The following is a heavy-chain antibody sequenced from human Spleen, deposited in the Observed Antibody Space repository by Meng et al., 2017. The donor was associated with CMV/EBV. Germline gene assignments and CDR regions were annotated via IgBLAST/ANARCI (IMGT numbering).Heavy chain of an antibody. CDR3: AKGGGMVRGYYEPEDYYYGMDV. Sequence: GGSLKISCAASGFTFSSYAMSWVRQAPGKGPEWVSAISGSGGSTYYADSVKGRFTISRDNYKNTLYLQMNSLRAEDTAVYYCAKGGGMVRGYYEPEDYYYGMDVWGQGTTVTVSS. D-gene: IGHD3-10*01. V-gene: IGHV3-23*01. CDR1: GFTFSSYA. J-gene: IGHJ6*02. CDR2: ISGSGGST.